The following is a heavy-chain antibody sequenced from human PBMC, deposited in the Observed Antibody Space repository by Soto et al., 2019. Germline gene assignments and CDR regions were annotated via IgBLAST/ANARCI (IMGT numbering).Heavy chain of an antibody. V-gene: IGHV4-30-2*01. CDR3: ARGPRRAARKYNWFDP. CDR2: IYHSGST. CDR1: GGSISSGGYS. D-gene: IGHD6-6*01. Sequence: SETLSLTWAVSGGSISSGGYSWSWIRQPPGKGLEWIGYIYHSGSTYYNPSLKSRVTISVDRSKNQFSLKLRSVTAADTDVYYCARGPRRAARKYNWFDPWGQGTLVTVSS. J-gene: IGHJ5*02.